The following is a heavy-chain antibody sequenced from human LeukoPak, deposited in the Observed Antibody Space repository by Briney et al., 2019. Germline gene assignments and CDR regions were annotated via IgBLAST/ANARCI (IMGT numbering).Heavy chain of an antibody. J-gene: IGHJ4*02. V-gene: IGHV1-2*02. Sequence: ASVKVSCKASGGTFSSYTISWVRQAPGQGLEWMGWINPNSGGTNYAQKFQGRVTMTRDTSISTAYMELSRLRSDDTAVYYCARPVGATGFDYWGQGTLVTVSS. CDR3: ARPVGATGFDY. CDR1: GGTFSSYT. D-gene: IGHD1-26*01. CDR2: INPNSGGT.